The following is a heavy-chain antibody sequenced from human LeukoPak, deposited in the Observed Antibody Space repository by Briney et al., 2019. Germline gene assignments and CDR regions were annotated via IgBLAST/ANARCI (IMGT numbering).Heavy chain of an antibody. J-gene: IGHJ4*02. CDR1: GFSFSGCG. CDR3: AKDPYSYGSYFDY. D-gene: IGHD5-18*01. V-gene: IGHV3-30*02. CDR2: IWYDGRDK. Sequence: GGSLRLSCAASGFSFSGCGMHWVRQAPGKGLEGVAFIWYDGRDKYYADSVKGQFTISRDNSKNTLYLQMNSLRPEDTAVYYCAKDPYSYGSYFDYWGQGTVVTVSS.